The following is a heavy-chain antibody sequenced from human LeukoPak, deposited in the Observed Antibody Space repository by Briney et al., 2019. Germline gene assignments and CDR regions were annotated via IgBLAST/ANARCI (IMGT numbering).Heavy chain of an antibody. V-gene: IGHV3-23*01. CDR3: AKDPYLRDFWSGYFDY. D-gene: IGHD3-3*01. J-gene: IGHJ4*02. CDR2: ISASGSAT. Sequence: GGSLRLSCAAPGFIFSNYGMNWVRQAPGKGLEWVAAISASGSATSYADSVRGRFTISRDNSKSTTYLQVNSLRAEDTAVFYCAKDPYLRDFWSGYFDYWGQGIPVTVSS. CDR1: GFIFSNYG.